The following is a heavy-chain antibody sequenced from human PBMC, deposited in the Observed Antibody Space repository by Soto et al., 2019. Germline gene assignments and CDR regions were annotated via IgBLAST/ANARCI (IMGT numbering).Heavy chain of an antibody. J-gene: IGHJ4*02. V-gene: IGHV4-34*01. Sequence: PEETLSLTCAVYGGSFSGYYWSWIRQPPGKGLEWIGEINHSGSTNYNPSLKSRVTISVDTSKNQFSLKLSSVTAADTAVYYCARGLPRKRYFDYWGQGTLVTVSS. CDR3: ARGLPRKRYFDY. CDR1: GGSFSGYY. CDR2: INHSGST. D-gene: IGHD6-25*01.